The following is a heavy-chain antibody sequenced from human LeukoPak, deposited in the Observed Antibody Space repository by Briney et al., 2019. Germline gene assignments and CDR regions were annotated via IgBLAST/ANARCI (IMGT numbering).Heavy chain of an antibody. J-gene: IGHJ4*02. CDR3: ARVSSSSYYIDY. D-gene: IGHD2-2*01. V-gene: IGHV3-53*01. Sequence: GGSLRLSCAASGFTVSSSYMSWVRQAPGKGLEWVSVIYSGGSIRYADSVKGRFTISRDNAKNSLYLQINSLRAEDTAVYYCARVSSSSYYIDYWGQGTLVTVSS. CDR2: IYSGGSI. CDR1: GFTVSSSY.